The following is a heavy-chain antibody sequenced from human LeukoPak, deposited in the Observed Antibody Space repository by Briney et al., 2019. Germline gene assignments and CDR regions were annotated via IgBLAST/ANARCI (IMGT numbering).Heavy chain of an antibody. Sequence: PSETLSLTCAVYGVSFSGYYWSWIRQPPGKGLEWIGYIYYSGSTNYNPSLKSRVTISVDTSKNQFSLKLSSVTAADTAVYYCAREVRGVISYYFDYWGQGTLVTVSS. V-gene: IGHV4-59*12. J-gene: IGHJ4*02. CDR3: AREVRGVISYYFDY. CDR2: IYYSGST. CDR1: GVSFSGYY. D-gene: IGHD3-10*01.